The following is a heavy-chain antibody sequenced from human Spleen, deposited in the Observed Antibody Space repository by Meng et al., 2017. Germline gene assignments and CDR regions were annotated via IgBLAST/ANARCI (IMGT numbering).Heavy chain of an antibody. D-gene: IGHD5-12*01. CDR3: ARDRYSGYQHYCDY. V-gene: IGHV4-38-2*02. CDR2: IYHSGTT. J-gene: IGHJ4*02. CDR1: NYSISSGYS. Sequence: WGSLRLSCAVSNYSISSGYSWGWIRQPPGKGLEYIGIIYHSGTTYYSPSLKSRVTISVDTYKNRFSLKLSSVTAEDTAVYYCARDRYSGYQHYCDYWGQGTLVTVSS.